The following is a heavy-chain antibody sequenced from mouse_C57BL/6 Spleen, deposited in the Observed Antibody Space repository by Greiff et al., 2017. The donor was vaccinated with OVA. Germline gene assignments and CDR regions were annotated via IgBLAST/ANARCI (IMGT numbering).Heavy chain of an antibody. D-gene: IGHD1-1*02. J-gene: IGHJ3*01. V-gene: IGHV1-4*01. CDR1: GYTFTSYT. CDR3: ARQNRGFAY. CDR2: INPSSGYT. Sequence: QVQLQQSGAELARPGASVKMSCKASGYTFTSYTMHWVKQRPGQGLEWIGYINPSSGYTKYNQKFKDKATLTADKSSSTAYMQLSSLTSEDAADYYCARQNRGFAYWGQGTLVTVSA.